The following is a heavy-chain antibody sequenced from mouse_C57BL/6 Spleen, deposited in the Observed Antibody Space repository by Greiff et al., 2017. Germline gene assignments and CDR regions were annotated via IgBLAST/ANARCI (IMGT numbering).Heavy chain of an antibody. D-gene: IGHD1-1*01. Sequence: VQLQQSGAELARPGASVKLSCKASGYTFTSYGISWVKQRTGQGLEWIGEIYPRSGNTYYNEKFKGKATLTADKSSSTAYMDLRSLTSEDSAVYFCARSATTVVAQGFDVWGTGTTVTVSS. CDR2: IYPRSGNT. CDR1: GYTFTSYG. J-gene: IGHJ1*03. V-gene: IGHV1-81*01. CDR3: ARSATTVVAQGFDV.